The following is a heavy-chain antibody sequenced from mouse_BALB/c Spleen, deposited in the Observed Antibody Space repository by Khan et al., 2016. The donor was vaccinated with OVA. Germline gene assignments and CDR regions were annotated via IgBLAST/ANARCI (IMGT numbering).Heavy chain of an antibody. Sequence: QVQLKESGPGLVAPSQSLSITCTVSGISLSRHNIHWVRQPSGKGLEWLGMIWGGGGTDYNSTLKSRLSIRKDNSKSQVLLKMNRLQTDDTAMYDCARAYYRYDGYYAMDYWGQGTLVTVSS. V-gene: IGHV2-6-4*01. J-gene: IGHJ4*01. CDR1: GISLSRHN. CDR3: ARAYYRYDGYYAMDY. CDR2: IWGGGGT. D-gene: IGHD2-14*01.